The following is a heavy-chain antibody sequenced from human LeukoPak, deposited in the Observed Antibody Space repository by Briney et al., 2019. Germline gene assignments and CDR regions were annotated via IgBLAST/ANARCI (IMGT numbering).Heavy chain of an antibody. J-gene: IGHJ4*02. CDR3: ARGHIAYDFLTGYSH. CDR1: GGSISSYY. CDR2: IYYSGST. D-gene: IGHD3-9*01. V-gene: IGHV4-59*01. Sequence: SETLSLTCTVSGGSISSYYWSWIRQPPGKGLEWIGYIYYSGSTNYNTSLKSRVTISVDTSKNQFSLKLSSVTAADTAVYYCARGHIAYDFLTGYSHWGQGTLVTVSS.